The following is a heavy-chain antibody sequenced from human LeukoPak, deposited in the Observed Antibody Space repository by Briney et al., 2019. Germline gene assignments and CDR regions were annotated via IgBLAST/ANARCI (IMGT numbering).Heavy chain of an antibody. J-gene: IGHJ4*02. CDR3: ARLIRGGGYCSGGSCLYYFDY. CDR1: GYSFTSYW. CDR2: VYPGDSDT. D-gene: IGHD2-15*01. Sequence: GESLKISCKGSGYSFTSYWIDWVRQMPGKGLEWMGIVYPGDSDTRYSPSFQGQVTISADKSITTAYLQWSSLKASDTAMYHCARLIRGGGYCSGGSCLYYFDYWGQGTLVTVSS. V-gene: IGHV5-51*01.